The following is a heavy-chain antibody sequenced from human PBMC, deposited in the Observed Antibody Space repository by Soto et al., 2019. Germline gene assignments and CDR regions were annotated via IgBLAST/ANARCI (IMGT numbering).Heavy chain of an antibody. D-gene: IGHD3-10*01. CDR2: IVPTLRIT. J-gene: IGHJ4*02. V-gene: IGHV1-69*02. Sequence: QVQLVQSGAEVKRPGSSLKVSCETSGGTSTIYTITWVRQAPGQGLQWMGRIVPTLRITNYAQEFQGRLTIPADTSTSTVHMELSSLTSEEAAVYYCTTQKFGAGRVGVHYWGQGTLVTVSS. CDR3: TTQKFGAGRVGVHY. CDR1: GGTSTIYT.